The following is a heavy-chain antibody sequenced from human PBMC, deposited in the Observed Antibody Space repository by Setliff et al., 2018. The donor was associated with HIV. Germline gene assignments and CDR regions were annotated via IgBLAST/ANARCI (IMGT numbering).Heavy chain of an antibody. D-gene: IGHD3-22*01. CDR1: GFTVSDNY. Sequence: GGSLRLSCALSGFTVSDNYMTWVRQTPGEGLEWVSLIYTGGTTYYADSVKGRFTISRDSSENTLYLQMDSLRVEDPAVYYCAKGSGFYDYWGQGTLVTVSS. V-gene: IGHV3-53*01. CDR2: IYTGGTT. CDR3: AKGSGFYDY. J-gene: IGHJ4*02.